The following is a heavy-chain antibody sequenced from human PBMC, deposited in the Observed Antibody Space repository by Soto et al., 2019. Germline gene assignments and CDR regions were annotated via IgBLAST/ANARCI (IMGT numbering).Heavy chain of an antibody. Sequence: QVQLVESGGGLVKPGGSLRLSCAASGFSFSDYFMAWIRQAPGKGLEWVSSIDYSGSSTPNANSVAGRFTISRDNTKNLLYLQMNNLRDDTTAVYYCAREYYAFFDYWGQGALVTVSS. CDR3: AREYYAFFDY. D-gene: IGHD3-16*01. J-gene: IGHJ4*02. CDR2: IDYSGSST. V-gene: IGHV3-11*01. CDR1: GFSFSDYF.